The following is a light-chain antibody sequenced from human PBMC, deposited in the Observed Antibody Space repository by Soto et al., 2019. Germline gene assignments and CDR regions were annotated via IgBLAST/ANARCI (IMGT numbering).Light chain of an antibody. V-gene: IGLV2-8*01. Sequence: QSALTQPPSASGSPGQSVTISCTGTSSDVGAYNYVSWYQQHPGKAPKLMIYDVTKRPSGVPDRFSGSKSGNTASLPVSGLQVEDEAEYYCISYAGSSIWVFGGGTKLTVL. CDR2: DVT. CDR3: ISYAGSSIWV. CDR1: SSDVGAYNY. J-gene: IGLJ3*02.